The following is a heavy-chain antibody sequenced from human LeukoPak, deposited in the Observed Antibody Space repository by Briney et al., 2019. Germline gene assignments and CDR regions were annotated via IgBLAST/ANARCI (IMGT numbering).Heavy chain of an antibody. Sequence: SETLSLTCTVSGGSISSYYWSWLRQPPGKGLEWIGYIYYSGRTNYNPSLKSRVTISVDTSKNQFSLTLSSVTAADTAVYYCARGWGRGSSTSLDAFDIWGQGTMVTVSS. V-gene: IGHV4-59*01. CDR2: IYYSGRT. CDR3: ARGWGRGSSTSLDAFDI. CDR1: GGSISSYY. D-gene: IGHD2-2*01. J-gene: IGHJ3*02.